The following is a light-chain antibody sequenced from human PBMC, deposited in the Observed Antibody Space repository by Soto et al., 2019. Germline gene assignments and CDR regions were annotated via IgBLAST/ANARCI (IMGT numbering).Light chain of an antibody. Sequence: QSALTQPLSASGSPGQSVTISCTGTSSDVGNYNYVSWYQQHPGKAPKLMIYEVTKRPSGVPDRFSGSKSGNTASLTVSGLQAEDEDDYYCSSYGGSNILVFGGGTQLTVL. CDR3: SSYGGSNILV. J-gene: IGLJ2*01. CDR1: SSDVGNYNY. CDR2: EVT. V-gene: IGLV2-8*01.